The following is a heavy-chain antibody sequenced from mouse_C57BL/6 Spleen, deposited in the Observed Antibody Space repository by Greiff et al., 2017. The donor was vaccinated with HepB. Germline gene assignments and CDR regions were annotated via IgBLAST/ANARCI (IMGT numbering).Heavy chain of an antibody. J-gene: IGHJ2*01. CDR2: IHPNSGST. CDR1: GYTFTSYW. D-gene: IGHD1-1*01. Sequence: VQLQQPGAELVKPGASVKLSCKASGYTFTSYWMHWVKQRPGQGLEWIGMIHPNSGSTNYNEKFKSKATLTVDKSSSTAYMQLSSLTSEESAVYYCASGGSYYGSSPLVAYWGKGTTLTVSS. V-gene: IGHV1-64*01. CDR3: ASGGSYYGSSPLVAY.